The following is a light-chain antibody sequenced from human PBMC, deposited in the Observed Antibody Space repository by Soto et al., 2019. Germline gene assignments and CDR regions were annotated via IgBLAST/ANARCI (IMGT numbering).Light chain of an antibody. V-gene: IGKV3-20*01. CDR2: GAS. CDR3: QQYNSYSPRT. CDR1: QSVSSSY. Sequence: EIVLTQSPGTLSLSPGERATLSCRASQSVSSSYLAWYQQKPGQAPRLLIYGASSRATGIPDRFSGSGSGTDFTLTISSLQPYDFATYYCQQYNSYSPRTFGQGTKVDIK. J-gene: IGKJ1*01.